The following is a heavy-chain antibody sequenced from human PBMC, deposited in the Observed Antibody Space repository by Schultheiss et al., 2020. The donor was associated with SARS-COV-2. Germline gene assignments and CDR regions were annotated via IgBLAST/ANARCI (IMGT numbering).Heavy chain of an antibody. D-gene: IGHD2-21*01. CDR2: ISGRGTTM. CDR3: ATLGSNSSESGDFYEADY. V-gene: IGHV3-74*01. J-gene: IGHJ4*02. Sequence: GGSLRLSCAASGFTFSSYWMHWVRQAPGKGLVWVSGISGRGTTMHYADSVKGRFTISRDNSKNTLYLQMNSLRPEDTAVYYCATLGSNSSESGDFYEADYWGQGALVTVSS. CDR1: GFTFSSYW.